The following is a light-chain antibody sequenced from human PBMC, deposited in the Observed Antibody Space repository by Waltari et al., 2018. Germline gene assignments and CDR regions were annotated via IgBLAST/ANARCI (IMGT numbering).Light chain of an antibody. CDR1: QSVSSY. Sequence: EIVLTQSPATLSLSPGERATLSCRASQSVSSYLAWYQQKPGQAPRLLIYDASNRATGIPARFSGSGSGTDFTLTISRLDPEDFAVYYCQQYDTSSYTFGQGTNLEIK. CDR3: QQYDTSSYT. J-gene: IGKJ2*01. V-gene: IGKV3-11*01. CDR2: DAS.